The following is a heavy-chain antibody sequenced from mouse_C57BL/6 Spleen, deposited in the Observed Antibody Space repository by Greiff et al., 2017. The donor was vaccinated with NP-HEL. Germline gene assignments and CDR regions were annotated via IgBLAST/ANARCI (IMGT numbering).Heavy chain of an antibody. CDR2: IYPGSGNT. D-gene: IGHD1-1*01. V-gene: IGHV1-84*01. CDR1: GYTFTDYY. Sequence: LMESGPELVKPGASVKISCKASGYTFTDYYINWVKQRPGQGLEWIGWIYPGSGNTKYNEKFKGKATLTVDTSSSTAYMQLSSLTSEDSAVYFCARGSKEGVYYGSSYFDYWGQGTTLTISS. CDR3: ARGSKEGVYYGSSYFDY. J-gene: IGHJ2*01.